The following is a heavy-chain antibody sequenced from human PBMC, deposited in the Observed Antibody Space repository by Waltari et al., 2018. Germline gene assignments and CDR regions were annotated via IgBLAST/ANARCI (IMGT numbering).Heavy chain of an antibody. D-gene: IGHD3-10*01. CDR2: IYSGGST. CDR3: ARDLHGLWFGTIPSNYYYGMDV. V-gene: IGHV3-66*01. CDR1: AFTVSSNS. Sequence: EVQLVESGGGLVQPGGSLRLSCAASAFTVSSNSMSWVRQAPGKGPEWVSVIYSGGSTYYADSVKGRFTISRDNSKNTLYLQMNSLRAEDTAVYYCARDLHGLWFGTIPSNYYYGMDVWGQGTTVTVSS. J-gene: IGHJ6*02.